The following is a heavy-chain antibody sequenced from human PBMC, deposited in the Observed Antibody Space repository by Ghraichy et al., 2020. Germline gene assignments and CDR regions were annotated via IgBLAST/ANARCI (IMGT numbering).Heavy chain of an antibody. CDR2: IDWDDDT. J-gene: IGHJ6*02. CDR1: GFSLSTPGMS. D-gene: IGHD1-1*01. Sequence: SGPTLVKPTQTLTLTCTFSGFSLSTPGMSVSWIRQPPGKALEWLALIDWDDDTYYSTSLKTRLTISKDTSKNQVVLTMTNMDPVDTGTYYCARSLFHWNPVVRDGMDVWGQGTTVTVSS. V-gene: IGHV2-70*13. CDR3: ARSLFHWNPVVRDGMDV.